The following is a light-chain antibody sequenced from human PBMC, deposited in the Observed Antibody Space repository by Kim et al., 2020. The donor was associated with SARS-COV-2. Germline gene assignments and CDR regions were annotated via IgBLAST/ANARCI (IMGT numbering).Light chain of an antibody. CDR3: NSYAAATTEL. V-gene: IGLV2-14*03. CDR1: HSDLGAYNY. Sequence: QSALTQPAAVSGSPGQSITISCTGTHSDLGAYNYVSWYQQHPGQAPKLLIYEITKRPSGVSSRFSGSKSGNTASLTISGLQPEDEADYYCNSYAAATTELFGGGTQLTVL. J-gene: IGLJ2*01. CDR2: EIT.